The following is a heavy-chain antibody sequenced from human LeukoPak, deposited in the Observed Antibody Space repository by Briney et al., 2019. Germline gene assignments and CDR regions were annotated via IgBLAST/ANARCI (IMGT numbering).Heavy chain of an antibody. Sequence: GGSLRLSCAASGFTFSSYGMHWVRQAPGKGLEWVAFIRYDGSNKYYADSVKGRFTISRDNSKNTLYLQMNSLRAEDTAVYYCARLGGNSEGYYFDYWGQGTLVTVSS. D-gene: IGHD4-23*01. CDR1: GFTFSSYG. V-gene: IGHV3-30*02. CDR3: ARLGGNSEGYYFDY. J-gene: IGHJ4*02. CDR2: IRYDGSNK.